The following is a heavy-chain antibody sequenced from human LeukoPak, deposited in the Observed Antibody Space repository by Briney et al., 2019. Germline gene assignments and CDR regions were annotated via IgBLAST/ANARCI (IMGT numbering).Heavy chain of an antibody. CDR2: IRYDGSNK. CDR3: AKDALSPFDY. J-gene: IGHJ4*02. Sequence: PGGSLRLSCAASGFTFSSYDMHWVRQAPGKGLEWVAFIRYDGSNKYYADSVKGRFTISRDNSKNTLYLQMNSLRAEDTAVYYCAKDALSPFDYWGQGTLVTVSS. CDR1: GFTFSSYD. V-gene: IGHV3-30*02.